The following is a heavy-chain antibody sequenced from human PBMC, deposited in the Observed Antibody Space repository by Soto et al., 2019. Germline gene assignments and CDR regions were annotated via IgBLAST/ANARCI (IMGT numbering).Heavy chain of an antibody. J-gene: IGHJ4*02. CDR2: ISAYNGNT. CDR3: SRAPHYYGSGSYYNADY. V-gene: IGHV1-18*01. D-gene: IGHD3-10*01. Sequence: QVQLVQSGAEVKKPGASVKVSCKASGYTFTSYGISWVRQAPGQGLEWMGWISAYNGNTNYAQKLKGRVTMTTDTSTSTAYMELRSLRSDDTAVYYCSRAPHYYGSGSYYNADYWGQGTLVTVSS. CDR1: GYTFTSYG.